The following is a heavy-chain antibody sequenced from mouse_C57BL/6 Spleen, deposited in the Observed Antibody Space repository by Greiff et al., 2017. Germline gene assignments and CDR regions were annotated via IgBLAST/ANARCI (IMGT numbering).Heavy chain of an antibody. J-gene: IGHJ4*01. V-gene: IGHV5-9-1*02. D-gene: IGHD1-1*01. Sequence: EVKLMESGEGLVKPGGSLKLSCAASGFTFSSYAMSWVRQTPEKRLEWVAYISSGGDYIYYADTVKDRFTISRDNARNTLYLQMSSLKSEDTAMYYCTRDPIVTTVVATGAMDYWGQGTSVTVSS. CDR2: ISSGGDYI. CDR3: TRDPIVTTVVATGAMDY. CDR1: GFTFSSYA.